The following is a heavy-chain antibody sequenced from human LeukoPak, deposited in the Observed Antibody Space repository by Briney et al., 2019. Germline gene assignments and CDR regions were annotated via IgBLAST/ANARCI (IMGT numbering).Heavy chain of an antibody. J-gene: IGHJ4*02. CDR1: GLTFSSNW. D-gene: IGHD3-3*01. V-gene: IGHV3-74*01. CDR3: AKDHYWSIDY. Sequence: GGSLRLSCAVSGLTFSSNWMHWVRHAPGQGLVWVSRIKGDGISTNYADSVKGRFTISRDIAKNTLYLQMNSLRAEDTGVYYCAKDHYWSIDYWGRGTLVTVSS. CDR2: IKGDGIST.